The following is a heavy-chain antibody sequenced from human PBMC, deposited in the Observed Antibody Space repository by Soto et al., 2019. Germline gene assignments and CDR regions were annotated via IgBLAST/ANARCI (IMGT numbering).Heavy chain of an antibody. V-gene: IGHV4-59*01. Sequence: QVQLQESGPGLVKPSETLSLTCTVSGGSMSSYYWSWIRQPPGKRMAWIGYIYYSGGSTNYNPSLHSRVTISVDTSKNQSSLKVMSLTAADTAVYYCARGPSSHDLWGQGTLVTVS. J-gene: IGHJ5*02. CDR3: ARGPSSHDL. D-gene: IGHD2-15*01. CDR1: GGSMSSYY. CDR2: IYYSGGST.